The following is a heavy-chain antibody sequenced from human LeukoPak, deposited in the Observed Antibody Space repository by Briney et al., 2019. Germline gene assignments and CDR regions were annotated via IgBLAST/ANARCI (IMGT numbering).Heavy chain of an antibody. J-gene: IGHJ5*02. D-gene: IGHD2-2*01. Sequence: GGSLRLSCAASGFTFSSYWMHWVRQAPGKGLVWVSRINSDGSSTSYADSVKGRFTISRDNAKNTLYLQMNSLRAEDTAVYYCARGRLVVWNWFDPWGQGTLVTVPS. V-gene: IGHV3-74*01. CDR1: GFTFSSYW. CDR3: ARGRLVVWNWFDP. CDR2: INSDGSST.